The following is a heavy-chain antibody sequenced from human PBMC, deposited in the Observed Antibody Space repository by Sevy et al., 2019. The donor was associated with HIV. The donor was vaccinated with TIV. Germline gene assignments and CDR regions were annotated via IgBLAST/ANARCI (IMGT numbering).Heavy chain of an antibody. Sequence: ASVKVSCKASGYNFRGYYMHWVRQAPGQGLEWMGWMNPVSGGTNYAQKFQDRVTMTRDTSISTAYMELTKLRSDDSAVYYCASGESSDFAYWGKGTLVTVSS. J-gene: IGHJ4*02. V-gene: IGHV1-2*02. D-gene: IGHD3-3*01. CDR1: GYNFRGYY. CDR2: MNPVSGGT. CDR3: ASGESSDFAY.